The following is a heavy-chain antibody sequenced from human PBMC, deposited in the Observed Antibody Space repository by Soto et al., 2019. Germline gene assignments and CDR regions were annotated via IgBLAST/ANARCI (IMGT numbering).Heavy chain of an antibody. V-gene: IGHV3-23*05. CDR2: IDSDGTDT. CDR1: GFTFYTYA. CDR3: AKGRLAVGSDWFDS. Sequence: GGSLRLSCEASGFTFYTYAMIWVRQAPGKGLEWVTAIDSDGTDTYYADFVKGRFTVSRDNSKNTLYLQMRSLTAEDTALYYCAKGRLAVGSDWFDSCGPGTLVTVSS. J-gene: IGHJ5*01. D-gene: IGHD1-26*01.